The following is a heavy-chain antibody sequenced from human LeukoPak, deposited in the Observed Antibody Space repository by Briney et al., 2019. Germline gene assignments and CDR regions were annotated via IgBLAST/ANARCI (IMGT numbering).Heavy chain of an antibody. J-gene: IGHJ1*01. Sequence: ASVKVSCKTSGYTFTNYGISWVRQAPGQGLEWMGGIIPIFGTANYAQKFQGRVTITADESTSTAYMELSSLRSEDTAVYYCVSPKYYDSSGFTFYFQHWGQGTLVTVSS. V-gene: IGHV1-69*13. CDR3: VSPKYYDSSGFTFYFQH. D-gene: IGHD3-22*01. CDR2: IIPIFGTA. CDR1: GYTFTNYG.